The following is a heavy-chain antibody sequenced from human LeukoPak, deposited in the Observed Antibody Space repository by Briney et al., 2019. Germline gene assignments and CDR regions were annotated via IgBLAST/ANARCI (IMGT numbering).Heavy chain of an antibody. Sequence: GGSLRLSCAASGFIFSSSAMSWVRQAPGKGLEWVSLISFSGGSTYYADSVKGRFTISRDNSKDTLYLQMNSLRAEDTAIYYCARDIQLSTWGLGTMVTVSS. V-gene: IGHV3-23*01. CDR2: ISFSGGST. CDR3: ARDIQLST. J-gene: IGHJ3*01. CDR1: GFIFSSSA. D-gene: IGHD5-24*01.